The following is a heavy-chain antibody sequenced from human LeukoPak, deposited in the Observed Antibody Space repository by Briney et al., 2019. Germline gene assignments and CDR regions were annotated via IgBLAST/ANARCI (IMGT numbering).Heavy chain of an antibody. CDR3: AREVVSIPSYFDS. Sequence: PGGSLRLSCAASGFTFSSYAMSWVSQAPGKGLEWVSAISGSGGSTYYAESVRGRFTISRDNSKNTLYLLMNSLIPEDTAVYYCAREVVSIPSYFDSWGQGTLVTVSS. CDR1: GFTFSSYA. J-gene: IGHJ4*02. V-gene: IGHV3-23*01. CDR2: ISGSGGST. D-gene: IGHD2-21*01.